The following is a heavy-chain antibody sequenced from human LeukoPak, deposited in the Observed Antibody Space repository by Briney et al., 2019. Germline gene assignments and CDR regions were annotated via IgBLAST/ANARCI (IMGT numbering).Heavy chain of an antibody. CDR2: ISSSSSTI. V-gene: IGHV3-48*01. Sequence: GGSLRLSCAASGFTFDDYGMSWVRQAPGKGLEWVSYISSSSSTIYYADSVKGRFTISRDNAKNSLYLQMNSLRAEDTAVYYCARDQYDFWSGYSAYYYYMDVWGKGTTVTVSS. CDR1: GFTFDDYG. D-gene: IGHD3-3*01. CDR3: ARDQYDFWSGYSAYYYYMDV. J-gene: IGHJ6*03.